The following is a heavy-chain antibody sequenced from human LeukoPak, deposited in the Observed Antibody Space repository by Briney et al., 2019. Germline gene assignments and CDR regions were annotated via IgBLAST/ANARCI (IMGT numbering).Heavy chain of an antibody. J-gene: IGHJ4*02. CDR3: ARGERGSDY. Sequence: SETLSLTCSVSGYSISSGYYWGWIRQPPGKGLEWIASIYHSGSTYYNPSLKSRVTISVDTSKNQFSLKLSSVTAADTAVYCCARGERGSDYWGQGTLVTVSS. CDR2: IYHSGST. D-gene: IGHD1-1*01. V-gene: IGHV4-38-2*02. CDR1: GYSISSGYY.